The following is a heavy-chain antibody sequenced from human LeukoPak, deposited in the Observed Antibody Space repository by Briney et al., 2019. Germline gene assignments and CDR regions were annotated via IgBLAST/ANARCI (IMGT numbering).Heavy chain of an antibody. V-gene: IGHV1-2*02. CDR1: GYTFTSYG. CDR2: INPNSGGT. Sequence: ASVKVSCKASGYTFTSYGISWVRQAPGQGLEWMGWINPNSGGTNYAQKFQGRVTMTRDTSISTAYMELSRLRSDDTAVYYCARTPSNYYDSSGYYPPPFDYWGQGTLVTVSS. CDR3: ARTPSNYYDSSGYYPPPFDY. J-gene: IGHJ4*02. D-gene: IGHD3-22*01.